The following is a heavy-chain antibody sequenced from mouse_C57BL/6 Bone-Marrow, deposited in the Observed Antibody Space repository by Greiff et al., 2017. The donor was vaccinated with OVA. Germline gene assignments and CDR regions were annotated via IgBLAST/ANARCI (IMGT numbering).Heavy chain of an antibody. CDR2: LYPGSGST. J-gene: IGHJ1*03. Sequence: QVQLQQPGAELVKPGASVKMSCKASGYTFTSYWITWVKQRPGQGLEWIGDLYPGSGSTNYNEKFKSKATLTVDTSSSTAYMQLSSLTSEDSAVYYCAREVYYDYDVGWYFDVWGTGTTVTVSS. CDR3: AREVYYDYDVGWYFDV. CDR1: GYTFTSYW. D-gene: IGHD2-4*01. V-gene: IGHV1-55*01.